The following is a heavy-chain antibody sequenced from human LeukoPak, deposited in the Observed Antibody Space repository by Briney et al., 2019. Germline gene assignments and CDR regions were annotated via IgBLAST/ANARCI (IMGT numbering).Heavy chain of an antibody. CDR2: ISYDGSNK. CDR3: ARKGRYCSGGSCPADAFDI. D-gene: IGHD2-15*01. CDR1: GFTFSDYY. V-gene: IGHV3-30-3*01. Sequence: GGSLRLSCAASGFTFSDYYMSWIRQAPGKGLEWVAVISYDGSNKYYADSVKGRFTISRDNSKNTLYLQMNSLRAEDTAVYYCARKGRYCSGGSCPADAFDIWGQGTMVTVSS. J-gene: IGHJ3*02.